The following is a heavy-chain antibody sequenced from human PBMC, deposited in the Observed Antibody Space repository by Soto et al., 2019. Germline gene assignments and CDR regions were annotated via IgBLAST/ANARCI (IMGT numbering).Heavy chain of an antibody. D-gene: IGHD3-3*01. Sequence: GSLRLSCAASGFTFSNAWMSWARQAPGKGLEWVGRIKSKTDGGTTDYAAPVKGRFTISRDDSKNTLYLQMNSLKTEDTAVYYCTSYYDFWSGYYFPYDAFDIWGQGTMVTVSS. CDR3: TSYYDFWSGYYFPYDAFDI. V-gene: IGHV3-15*01. CDR1: GFTFSNAW. J-gene: IGHJ3*02. CDR2: IKSKTDGGTT.